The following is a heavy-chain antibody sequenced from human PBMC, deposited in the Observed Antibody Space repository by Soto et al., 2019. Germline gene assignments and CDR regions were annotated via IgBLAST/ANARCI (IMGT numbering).Heavy chain of an antibody. Sequence: GESLKISCKGSGYSLTSYWISWVRQMPGKGLEWMGRIDPSDSYTNYSPSFQGHVTISADKSISTAYLQWSSLKASDTAMYYCARLNRSSGWYRYYYYYGMDVWGQGTTVTVSS. J-gene: IGHJ6*02. CDR3: ARLNRSSGWYRYYYYYGMDV. V-gene: IGHV5-10-1*01. CDR2: IDPSDSYT. D-gene: IGHD6-19*01. CDR1: GYSLTSYW.